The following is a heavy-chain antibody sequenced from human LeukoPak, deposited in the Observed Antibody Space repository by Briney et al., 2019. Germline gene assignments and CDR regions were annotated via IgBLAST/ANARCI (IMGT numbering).Heavy chain of an antibody. Sequence: GGSLRLSCAASGFTFSSYSMNWVRQAPGKGLEWVSSISSSSSYIYYADSVKGRFTISRDNAKNSLYLQMNSLRAEDTAVYYCAREVLATSDYFDCWGQGTLVTVSS. V-gene: IGHV3-21*01. D-gene: IGHD5-24*01. CDR1: GFTFSSYS. CDR3: AREVLATSDYFDC. J-gene: IGHJ4*02. CDR2: ISSSSSYI.